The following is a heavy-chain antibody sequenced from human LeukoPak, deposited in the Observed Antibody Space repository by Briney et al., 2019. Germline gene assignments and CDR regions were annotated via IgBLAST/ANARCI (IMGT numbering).Heavy chain of an antibody. J-gene: IGHJ4*02. D-gene: IGHD3-22*01. Sequence: PGGSLRLSCAASGFTFSDYYMSWIRQAPGKGLEWVSYISSSGSTIYYADSAKGRFTISRDNAKNSLYLQMNSLRAEDTAVYYCARDSYDSSGYPYYFDYWGQGTLVTVSS. V-gene: IGHV3-11*01. CDR1: GFTFSDYY. CDR2: ISSSGSTI. CDR3: ARDSYDSSGYPYYFDY.